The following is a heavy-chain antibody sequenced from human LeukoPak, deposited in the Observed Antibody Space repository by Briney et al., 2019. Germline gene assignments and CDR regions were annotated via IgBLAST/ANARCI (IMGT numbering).Heavy chain of an antibody. D-gene: IGHD3-10*01. J-gene: IGHJ6*02. CDR1: GDSVSSNSAA. Sequence: SQTLSLTCAISGDSVSSNSAAWNWIRQSPSRGLEGLGRTYYRSKWYNDYAVSVKSRITINPDTSKNQFSLQLNSVTPEDTAVYYCARLWFGELTYYYYGMDVWGQGTTVTVYS. CDR3: ARLWFGELTYYYYGMDV. CDR2: TYYRSKWYN. V-gene: IGHV6-1*01.